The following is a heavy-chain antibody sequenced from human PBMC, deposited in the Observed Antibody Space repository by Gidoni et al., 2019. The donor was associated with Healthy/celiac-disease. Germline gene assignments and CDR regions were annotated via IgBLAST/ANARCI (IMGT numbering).Heavy chain of an antibody. CDR1: GFTFSSYA. J-gene: IGHJ3*02. Sequence: QVQLVESGGGVVQPGRSLRLSCAASGFTFSSYAMHWVRQAPGKGLEWVAVISYDGSNKDYADSVKGRFTISRDNSKNTLYLQMNSLRAEDTAVYYCARVLSGIQLWLRGDAFDIWGQGTMVTVSS. D-gene: IGHD5-18*01. V-gene: IGHV3-30-3*01. CDR2: ISYDGSNK. CDR3: ARVLSGIQLWLRGDAFDI.